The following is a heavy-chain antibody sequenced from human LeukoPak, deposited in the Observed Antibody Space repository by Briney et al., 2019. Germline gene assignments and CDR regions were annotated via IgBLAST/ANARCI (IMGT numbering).Heavy chain of an antibody. CDR3: ARVRYSSGWYPEWVDY. D-gene: IGHD6-19*01. J-gene: IGHJ4*02. V-gene: IGHV4-61*08. CDR2: IYYSGST. Sequence: SQTLSLTCTVSGGSISSGGYYWSWIRQPPGKGLEWIGYIYYSGSTNYNPSLKSRVTISVDTSKNQFSLKLSSVTAADTAVYYCARVRYSSGWYPEWVDYWGQGTLVTVSS. CDR1: GGSISSGGYY.